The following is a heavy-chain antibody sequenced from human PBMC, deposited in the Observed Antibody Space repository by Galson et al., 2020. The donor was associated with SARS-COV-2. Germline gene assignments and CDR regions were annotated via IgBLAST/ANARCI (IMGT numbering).Heavy chain of an antibody. CDR1: GFTLSDFA. CDR2: ISGTGRTT. J-gene: IGHJ4*02. CDR3: VKDRRTVIRTYGAAPLVGNYFDD. V-gene: IGHV3-23*01. D-gene: IGHD2-15*01. Sequence: GGSLRLSCAASGFTLSDFAMSWVRQTPGKGLEWVAVISGTGRTTYYADSLQGNVTISRDNSHDTLNLEIHSLRAEDTVIYYCVKDRRTVIRTYGAAPLVGNYFDDWGQGTLVTVS.